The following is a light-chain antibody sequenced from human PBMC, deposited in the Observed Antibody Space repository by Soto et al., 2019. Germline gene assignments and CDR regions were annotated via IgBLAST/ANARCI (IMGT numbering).Light chain of an antibody. CDR2: VAS. Sequence: DIQLTQSPSFLSASVGDRVTITCRASHAINNYLAWYQVKPGKAPKLLIYVASTLQSGVPSRFSGSGSGTEFSLTISSLQPEDFATYFCLQVNGYPFTFGGGTKVGIK. CDR3: LQVNGYPFT. CDR1: HAINNY. V-gene: IGKV1-9*01. J-gene: IGKJ4*01.